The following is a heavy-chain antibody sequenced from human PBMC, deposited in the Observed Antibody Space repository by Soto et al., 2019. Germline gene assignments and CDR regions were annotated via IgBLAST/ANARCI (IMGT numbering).Heavy chain of an antibody. CDR1: GGSFSGYY. CDR2: INHSGST. Sequence: PSETLSLTCAVYGGSFSGYYWSWIRQPPGKGLEWIGEINHSGSTNYNPSLKSRVTISVDTSKNQFSLKLSSVTAADTAVYYCARGEGWLNYYYGMDVWGQGTTVTVSS. D-gene: IGHD5-12*01. J-gene: IGHJ6*02. CDR3: ARGEGWLNYYYGMDV. V-gene: IGHV4-34*01.